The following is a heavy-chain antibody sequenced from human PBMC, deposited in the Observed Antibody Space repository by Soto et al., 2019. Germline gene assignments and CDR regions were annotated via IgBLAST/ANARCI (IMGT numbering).Heavy chain of an antibody. D-gene: IGHD1-26*01. Sequence: RGESLKISCKGSGYSFTSYWISWVRQMPGKGLEWMGRIDPSDSYTNYSPSFQGHVTISADKSISTAYLQWSSLKASDTTMYYCARPELLGGTGYYYGMDVWGQGTTVTVSS. CDR1: GYSFTSYW. V-gene: IGHV5-10-1*01. J-gene: IGHJ6*02. CDR2: IDPSDSYT. CDR3: ARPELLGGTGYYYGMDV.